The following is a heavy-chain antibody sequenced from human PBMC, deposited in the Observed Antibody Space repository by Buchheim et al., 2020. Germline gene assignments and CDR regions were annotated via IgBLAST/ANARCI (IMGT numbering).Heavy chain of an antibody. J-gene: IGHJ4*02. CDR1: GFIFKDYG. V-gene: IGHV3-23*04. D-gene: IGHD6-13*01. CDR2: ISGSGGST. CDR3: AKETIAADY. Sequence: VHVVESGGDQVQPGTSLRLSCAATGFIFKDYGMQWVRQAPGKGLEWVSAISGSGGSTYYADSVKGRFTISRDNSKNTLYLQMNSLRAEDTAVYYCAKETIAADYWGQGTL.